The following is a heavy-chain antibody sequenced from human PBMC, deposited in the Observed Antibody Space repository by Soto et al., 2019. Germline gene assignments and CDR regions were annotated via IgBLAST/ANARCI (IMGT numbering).Heavy chain of an antibody. Sequence: EVQLLESGGGLEQPGGSLRLSCAASGFTFRDYAMSWVRQAPGKGLEWVTTITGSSSNLYYSDSVKGRFAISRDNSKNALYLQMDSLTAEDTAVYYCSKGVSVYARLPQDYWGQGTLVTVSS. D-gene: IGHD2-2*01. CDR2: ITGSSSNL. J-gene: IGHJ4*02. CDR1: GFTFRDYA. V-gene: IGHV3-23*01. CDR3: SKGVSVYARLPQDY.